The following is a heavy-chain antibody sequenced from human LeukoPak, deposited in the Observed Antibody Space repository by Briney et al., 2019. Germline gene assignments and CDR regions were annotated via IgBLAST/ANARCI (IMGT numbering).Heavy chain of an antibody. CDR2: TYSGGST. CDR3: ARGGEQLLAPYYYYGMDV. J-gene: IGHJ6*02. V-gene: IGHV3-66*02. D-gene: IGHD6-13*01. Sequence: GGSLRLSCAASGFTVSTNYMSWVRQAPGKGLEWVSVTYSGGSTYYTDSVKGRFTISRDNSKNTLYLQMNSLRAEDTAVYYCARGGEQLLAPYYYYGMDVWGQGTRSPSP. CDR1: GFTVSTNY.